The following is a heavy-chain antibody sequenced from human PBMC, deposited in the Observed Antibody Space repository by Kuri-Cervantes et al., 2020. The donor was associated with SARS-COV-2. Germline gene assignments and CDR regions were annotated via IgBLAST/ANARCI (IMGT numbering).Heavy chain of an antibody. D-gene: IGHD6-19*01. CDR2: INAGNGNT. J-gene: IGHJ4*02. CDR3: ARDVTYSSGHADY. Sequence: ASVKVSCKASGYTFTSYAMHWVRQAPGQRLEWMGWINAGNGNTKYSQKFQGRVTITRDTSTSTAYMELRSLRSDNTAVYYCARDVTYSSGHADYWAQGTL. V-gene: IGHV1-3*01. CDR1: GYTFTSYA.